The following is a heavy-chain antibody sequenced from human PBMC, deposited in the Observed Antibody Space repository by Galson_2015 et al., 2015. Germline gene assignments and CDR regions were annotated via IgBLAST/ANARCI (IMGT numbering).Heavy chain of an antibody. V-gene: IGHV1-3*01. J-gene: IGHJ4*02. D-gene: IGHD6-19*01. Sequence: SVKVSCKASGYTFTSYTMHWVRQAPGQRFEWIGWNNGGNGDTQYSQKFQGRLTITRDTSARTAYLDLGSLRSEDTAIYYCASAGVAGTLGFDYWGQGTLVIVSS. CDR3: ASAGVAGTLGFDY. CDR1: GYTFTSYT. CDR2: NNGGNGDT.